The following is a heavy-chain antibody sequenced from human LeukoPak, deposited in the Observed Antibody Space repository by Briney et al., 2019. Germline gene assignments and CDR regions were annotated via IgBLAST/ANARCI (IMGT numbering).Heavy chain of an antibody. CDR1: GFTFSGSA. CDR3: TSRRYGSGWPDYYYDGMDV. J-gene: IGHJ6*02. Sequence: GGSLRLSCAASGFTFSGSAMHWVRQASGKGLEWVGRIRSKTNNYATAYTASVKGRFTISRDDSKNTAYLQMNSLKTEDTAVYYCTSRRYGSGWPDYYYDGMDVWGQGTTVTVSS. CDR2: IRSKTNNYAT. V-gene: IGHV3-73*01. D-gene: IGHD6-19*01.